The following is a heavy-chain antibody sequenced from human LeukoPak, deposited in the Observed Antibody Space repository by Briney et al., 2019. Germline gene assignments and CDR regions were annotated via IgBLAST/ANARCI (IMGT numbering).Heavy chain of an antibody. J-gene: IGHJ3*02. CDR3: AKDRIAVPGHDAFLI. D-gene: IGHD6-19*01. Sequence: GGSLRLSRAASGFTFNSYAMSWVRQAPGKGLEWVSAISGSGGSTYYADSVKGRFTMSRDNSKNTLYLQMNSLRAEDTAVYYCAKDRIAVPGHDAFLIWGQGTMVTVSS. CDR1: GFTFNSYA. CDR2: ISGSGGST. V-gene: IGHV3-23*01.